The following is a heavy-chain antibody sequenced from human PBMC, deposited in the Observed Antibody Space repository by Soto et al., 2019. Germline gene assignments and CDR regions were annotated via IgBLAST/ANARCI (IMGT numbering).Heavy chain of an antibody. CDR1: GGTFSSYA. V-gene: IGHV1-69*13. CDR3: ARDRRDDRLFDY. Sequence: SVKVSCKASGGTFSSYAISWVRQAPGQGLEWMGGIIPIFGTANYAQKFQGRVTITADESTSTAYMELSSLRSEDTAVYYCARDRRDDRLFDYWGQGTPVTVSS. CDR2: IIPIFGTA. J-gene: IGHJ4*02.